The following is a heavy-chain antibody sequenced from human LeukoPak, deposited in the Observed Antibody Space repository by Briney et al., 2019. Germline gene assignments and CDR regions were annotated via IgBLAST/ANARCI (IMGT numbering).Heavy chain of an antibody. V-gene: IGHV3-74*01. CDR3: ARGLAYCGGDCYYYFDY. J-gene: IGHJ4*02. CDR1: GFTFSSYW. CDR2: NNSDGSST. D-gene: IGHD2-21*02. Sequence: GGSLRLSCAASGFTFSSYWMHWVRQAPGKGLVWVSRNNSDGSSTSYADSVKGRFTISRDNAKNTLYLQMNSLRAEDTAVYYCARGLAYCGGDCYYYFDYWGQGTLVTVSS.